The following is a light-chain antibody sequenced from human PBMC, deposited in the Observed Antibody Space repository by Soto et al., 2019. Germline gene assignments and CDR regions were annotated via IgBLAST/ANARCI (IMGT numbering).Light chain of an antibody. CDR1: SSNVGGYTY. CDR3: CSYAPSYTLV. J-gene: IGLJ2*01. CDR2: DVS. V-gene: IGLV2-11*01. Sequence: QSALTQPRSVSGSPGQSVTISCTGTSSNVGGYTYVSWYQQNPGKAPKLMIYDVSKRPSGVPDRFSGSKSGNAASLTISGLQAEDEADYYCCSYAPSYTLVFGGGTKLTVL.